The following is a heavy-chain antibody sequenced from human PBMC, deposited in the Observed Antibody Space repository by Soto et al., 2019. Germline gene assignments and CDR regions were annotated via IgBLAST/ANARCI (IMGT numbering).Heavy chain of an antibody. V-gene: IGHV4-34*01. Sequence: PSETLSLTCAVFGGSFSGYYWNWIRQPPGKGLEWIGEINHSGSTNYNPSLKTRVTISADTSKNQFSLKVSSVTAADTAVYYCAIADYYYHYMDVWGKGTSVTVSS. CDR1: GGSFSGYY. CDR2: INHSGST. CDR3: AIADYYYHYMDV. J-gene: IGHJ6*03.